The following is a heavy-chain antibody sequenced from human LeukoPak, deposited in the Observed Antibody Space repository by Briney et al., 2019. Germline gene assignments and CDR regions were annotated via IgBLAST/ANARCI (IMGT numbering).Heavy chain of an antibody. CDR3: ARRNTAMVIRDAFDI. CDR1: GYSFTSYW. D-gene: IGHD5-18*01. V-gene: IGHV5-51*01. Sequence: GESLKISCKGSGYSFTSYWIGWVRQMPGKGLEWMGIIYPGDSDTRYSPSFQGQVTISADKSISTAYLQWSSLKASDTAMYYCARRNTAMVIRDAFDIWGQGTMVTVSS. J-gene: IGHJ3*02. CDR2: IYPGDSDT.